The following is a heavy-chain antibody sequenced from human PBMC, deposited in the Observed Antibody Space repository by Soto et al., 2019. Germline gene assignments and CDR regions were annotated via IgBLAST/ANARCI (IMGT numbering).Heavy chain of an antibody. CDR1: GYMFTAYY. CDR3: ARAAYSSGWYDY. V-gene: IGHV1-2*04. Sequence: QVQLVQSGAEVKKPGASVKVSCKVSGYMFTAYYIYCVRQAPGQGLEWLGWIEPNSGGKNYTQKFKGWVTMTRDTSINTAYMELSRLKSDETAIYDCARAAYSSGWYDYWGQGSLVTVSS. CDR2: IEPNSGGK. D-gene: IGHD6-19*01. J-gene: IGHJ4*02.